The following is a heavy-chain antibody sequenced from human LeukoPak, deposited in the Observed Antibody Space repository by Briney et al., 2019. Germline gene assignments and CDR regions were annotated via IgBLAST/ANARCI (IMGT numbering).Heavy chain of an antibody. V-gene: IGHV3-53*01. CDR3: ASYYCGGDCDDY. CDR2: IYSGGST. J-gene: IGHJ4*02. D-gene: IGHD2-21*02. Sequence: GGSLRLSCAASGFTFSSSWMTWVRQAPGKGLEWVSVIYSGGSTYYADSVKGRFTISRDNSKNTLYLQMNSLRAEDTAVYYCASYYCGGDCDDYWGQGTLVTVSS. CDR1: GFTFSSSW.